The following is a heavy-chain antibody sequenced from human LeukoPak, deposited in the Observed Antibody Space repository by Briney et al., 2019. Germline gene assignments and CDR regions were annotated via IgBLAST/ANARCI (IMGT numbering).Heavy chain of an antibody. D-gene: IGHD3-22*01. V-gene: IGHV3-30*01. CDR2: ISYDGSNK. J-gene: IGHJ4*02. CDR1: GFTCISYA. CDR3: ARDLRLGDYDSSGYYGGFDD. Sequence: AGGSLRLSCAASGFTCISYAMRWVRQAPGTGLEWVAVISYDGSNKYYADSVKGRFTISRDNSKNTLYLQMNSLRAEDTAVYYCARDLRLGDYDSSGYYGGFDDWVQGTLVTVSS.